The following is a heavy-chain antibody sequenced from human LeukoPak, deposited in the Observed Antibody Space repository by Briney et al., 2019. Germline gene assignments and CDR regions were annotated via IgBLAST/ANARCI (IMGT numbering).Heavy chain of an antibody. CDR3: ARGPTGFGSSPRLTYFQH. CDR2: IYPGDSDT. CDR1: GYSFTTYW. V-gene: IGHV5-51*01. J-gene: IGHJ1*01. D-gene: IGHD6-6*01. Sequence: PGESLKISCKGSGYSFTTYWIGWVRQMPGKGLEWMGIIYPGDSDTRYSPSFQGQVTISADKSISTAYLQWNSLKASDTAMYYCARGPTGFGSSPRLTYFQHWGQGTLVTVSS.